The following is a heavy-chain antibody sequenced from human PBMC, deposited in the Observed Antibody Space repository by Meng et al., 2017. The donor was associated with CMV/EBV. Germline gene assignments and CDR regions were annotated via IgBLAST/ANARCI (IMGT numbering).Heavy chain of an antibody. CDR1: GFTFSDYY. D-gene: IGHD1-1*01. CDR2: ISSSGSTK. J-gene: IGHJ4*02. V-gene: IGHV3-11*01. CDR3: ARDSLEPTGVGFDF. Sequence: GESLKISCAASGFTFSDYYMSWIRPAPGKGLEWVSYISSSGSTKYYADSVKGRFTISRDNAKKSLYLQMNSLRAGDTAVYYCARDSLEPTGVGFDFWGQGTLVTVSS.